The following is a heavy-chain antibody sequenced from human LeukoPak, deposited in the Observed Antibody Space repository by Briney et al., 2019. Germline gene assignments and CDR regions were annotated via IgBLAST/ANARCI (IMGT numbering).Heavy chain of an antibody. CDR1: GFTFSSYW. D-gene: IGHD1-26*01. CDR3: ARDFLDAGPTVGAEGIDY. J-gene: IGHJ4*02. CDR2: IKQDGSEK. Sequence: GGSLRLSCSASGFTFSSYWMSWVRQAPGRGLEGVANIKQDGSEKYYVDAVKDRFTISRDNAKNSLYLQMNSLRAEDTAVYYCARDFLDAGPTVGAEGIDYWGQGTLVTVSS. V-gene: IGHV3-7*01.